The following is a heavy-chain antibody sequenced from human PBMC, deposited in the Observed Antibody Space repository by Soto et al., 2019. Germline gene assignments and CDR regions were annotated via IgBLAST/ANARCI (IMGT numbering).Heavy chain of an antibody. V-gene: IGHV3-21*01. CDR1: GFTFSSYS. CDR3: ARPLEGSSWYDYYYYYGRDV. J-gene: IGHJ6*02. Sequence: PGGSLILSCAASGFTFSSYSMNWVRQAPGKGLEWVSSISSSSSYIYYADSVKGRFTISRDNAKNSLYLQMNSLRAEDTAVYYCARPLEGSSWYDYYYYYGRDVWGQGTTVTVSS. CDR2: ISSSSSYI. D-gene: IGHD6-13*01.